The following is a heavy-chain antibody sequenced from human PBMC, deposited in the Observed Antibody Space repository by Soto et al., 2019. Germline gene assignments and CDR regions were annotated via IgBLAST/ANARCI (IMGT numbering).Heavy chain of an antibody. CDR1: GFSLSTIGVG. CDR3: AHIGSAIPFDS. Sequence: QITLKESGPTLVKPTQTLTLTCTFSGFSLSTIGVGVGWIRQPPGEALECLALIYWDDDKRYSPSLNSRLTITNDTSKDQVVLTMTNMDPVDTATYYCAHIGSAIPFDSWGQGTLVTVSS. J-gene: IGHJ4*02. CDR2: IYWDDDK. V-gene: IGHV2-5*02. D-gene: IGHD2-2*02.